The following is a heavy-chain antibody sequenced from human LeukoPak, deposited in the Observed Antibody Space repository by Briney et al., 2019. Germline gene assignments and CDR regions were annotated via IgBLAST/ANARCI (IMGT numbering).Heavy chain of an antibody. CDR1: GYTFTSYG. Sequence: GASAKVSCTASGYTFTSYGVSWVRQAPGQGLEWMGWISAYNGNTNYAQKLQGRVTMTTDTSTSTAYMELRSLRSDDTAVYYCARSSSTPWYFDLWGRGTLVTVSS. CDR2: ISAYNGNT. V-gene: IGHV1-18*04. CDR3: ARSSSTPWYFDL. J-gene: IGHJ2*01. D-gene: IGHD2-2*01.